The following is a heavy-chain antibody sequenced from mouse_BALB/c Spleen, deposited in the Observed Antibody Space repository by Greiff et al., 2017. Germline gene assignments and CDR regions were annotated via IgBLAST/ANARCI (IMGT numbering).Heavy chain of an antibody. CDR1: GYTFTDYA. J-gene: IGHJ2*01. CDR2: ISTYYGNT. V-gene: IGHV1-67*01. D-gene: IGHD2-3*01. CDR3: ARGDGYLYYFDY. Sequence: VQLQQSGPELVRPGVSVKISCKGSGYTFTDYAMHWVKQSHAKSLEWIGVISTYYGNTNYNQKFKGKATMTVDKSSSTAYMELARLTSEDSAIYYCARGDGYLYYFDYWGQGTTLTVSS.